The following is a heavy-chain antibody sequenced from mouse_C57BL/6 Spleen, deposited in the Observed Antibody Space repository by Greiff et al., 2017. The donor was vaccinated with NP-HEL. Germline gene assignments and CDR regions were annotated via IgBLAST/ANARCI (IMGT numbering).Heavy chain of an antibody. V-gene: IGHV5-17*01. Sequence: EVKLMESGGGLVKPGGSLKLSCAASGFTFSDYGMHWVRQAPEKGLEWVAYISSGSSTIYYADTVKGRFTISRDNAKNTMFLQMTSLRSEYTAMYYCARRGEAGYFDYWGQGTTLTVSS. J-gene: IGHJ2*01. CDR1: GFTFSDYG. CDR2: ISSGSSTI. CDR3: ARRGEAGYFDY. D-gene: IGHD4-1*01.